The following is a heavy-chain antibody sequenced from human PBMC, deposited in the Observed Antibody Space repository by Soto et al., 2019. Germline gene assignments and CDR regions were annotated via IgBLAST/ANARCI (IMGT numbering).Heavy chain of an antibody. J-gene: IGHJ5*02. CDR1: GDSISSGTYY. Sequence: QVQLQESGPGLVKPSKTLSLTCTVSGDSISSGTYYWSWIRQHPGKGLEWIGYIYYSGNTYYNPSLKSRVTISVDTSKNQFSLKLSSVTAADTAVYYCARAEPDGWFDPWGQGTLVTVSS. CDR3: ARAEPDGWFDP. V-gene: IGHV4-31*03. CDR2: IYYSGNT.